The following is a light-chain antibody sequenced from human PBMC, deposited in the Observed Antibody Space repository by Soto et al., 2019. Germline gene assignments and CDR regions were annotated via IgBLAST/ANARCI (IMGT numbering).Light chain of an antibody. CDR3: QQLNSYTRT. CDR1: QGISSY. Sequence: DIHVTQSPFFLSASVGHRFTITGQASQGISSYLAWYQQEPGKAPKIMIYAASTLQSGVPSRFSGSGSGTEVTLTISSLKTEDVATYDGQQLNSYTRTFGQGTKVDI. CDR2: AAS. J-gene: IGKJ1*01. V-gene: IGKV1-9*01.